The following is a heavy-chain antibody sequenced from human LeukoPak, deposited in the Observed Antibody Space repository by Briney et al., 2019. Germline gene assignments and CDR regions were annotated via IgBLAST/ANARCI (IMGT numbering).Heavy chain of an antibody. V-gene: IGHV1-69*13. CDR3: ASGRGRKVTWFDP. CDR1: GGTFSSYA. Sequence: ASVKVSCKASGGTFSSYAISWVRQAPGQGLEWMGGIIPIFGTANYAQKFQGRVTITADESTSTAYIELSSLRSEDTAVYYCASGRGRKVTWFDPWGQGTLVTVSS. J-gene: IGHJ5*02. D-gene: IGHD2-21*02. CDR2: IIPIFGTA.